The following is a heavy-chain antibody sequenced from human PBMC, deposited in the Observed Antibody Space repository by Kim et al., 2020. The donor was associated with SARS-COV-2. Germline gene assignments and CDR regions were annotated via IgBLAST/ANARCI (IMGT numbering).Heavy chain of an antibody. CDR2: ISSSSSTI. CDR3: ARDHERLTWGDYYYGMDV. CDR1: GFTFSSYS. Sequence: GGSLRLSCAASGFTFSSYSMNWVRQAPGKGLEWVSYISSSSSTIYYADSVKGRFTISRDNAKNSLYLQMNSLRDEDTAVYYCARDHERLTWGDYYYGMDVWGQGTTVTVSS. V-gene: IGHV3-48*02. J-gene: IGHJ6*02. D-gene: IGHD7-27*01.